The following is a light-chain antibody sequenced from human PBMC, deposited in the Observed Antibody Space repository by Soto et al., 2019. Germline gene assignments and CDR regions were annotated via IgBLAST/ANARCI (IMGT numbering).Light chain of an antibody. V-gene: IGKV1-33*01. CDR2: DAS. Sequence: DIQMTQSPSSLSASVGDRVTITCQASQDISNYLNWYQQKPGKAPKLLIYDASNLETGVPSRFIGSGSGTDFTFTISSLQPEDIATYYCQQYDNLPYTFGLGTKLKIK. J-gene: IGKJ2*01. CDR1: QDISNY. CDR3: QQYDNLPYT.